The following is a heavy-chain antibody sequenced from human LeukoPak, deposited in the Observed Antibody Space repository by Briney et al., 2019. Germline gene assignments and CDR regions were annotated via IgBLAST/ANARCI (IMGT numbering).Heavy chain of an antibody. CDR2: ISWNSGSI. Sequence: GGSLRLSCAASGFTFDDYAMHWVRQGPGKGLEWVSGISWNSGSIDYADSVKGRFTISRDNAKDSLYLQMNSLRAEDTALYYCAKGTYYYDSSGYYYFDYWGQGTLVTVSS. V-gene: IGHV3-9*01. CDR3: AKGTYYYDSSGYYYFDY. D-gene: IGHD3-22*01. CDR1: GFTFDDYA. J-gene: IGHJ4*02.